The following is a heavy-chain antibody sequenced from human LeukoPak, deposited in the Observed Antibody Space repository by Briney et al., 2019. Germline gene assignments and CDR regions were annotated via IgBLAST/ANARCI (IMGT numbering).Heavy chain of an antibody. CDR3: ARKSIVATKNFDY. CDR1: GGSFSGYY. J-gene: IGHJ4*02. V-gene: IGHV4-34*01. D-gene: IGHD6-25*01. Sequence: SETLSLTCAVYGGSFSGYYWSWIRQPPGKGLEWLGEINHSGSTNYNPSLKSRVTISVDTSKNQFSLKLSSVTAADTAVYYCARKSIVATKNFDYWGQGTLVTVSS. CDR2: INHSGST.